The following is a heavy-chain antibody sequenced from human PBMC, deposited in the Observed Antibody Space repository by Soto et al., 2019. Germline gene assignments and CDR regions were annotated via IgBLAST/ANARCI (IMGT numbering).Heavy chain of an antibody. Sequence: GGSLRLSCAASGFTFSSFWMHWVRQAPGEGLVWVSRINTDGSYTTYADSVKGRFTISRDNAKNTLFLQMNSLRPEDTAVYYCAGRHYDILTAYYGMDVWGQGTTVTVSS. D-gene: IGHD3-9*01. V-gene: IGHV3-74*01. CDR3: AGRHYDILTAYYGMDV. CDR2: INTDGSYT. J-gene: IGHJ6*02. CDR1: GFTFSSFW.